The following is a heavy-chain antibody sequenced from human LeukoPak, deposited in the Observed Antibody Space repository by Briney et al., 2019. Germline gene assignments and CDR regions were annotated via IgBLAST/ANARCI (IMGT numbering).Heavy chain of an antibody. V-gene: IGHV4-38-2*02. D-gene: IGHD4-11*01. J-gene: IGHJ6*03. CDR3: ARGRVSSSTWYSTYYYYFYMDV. CDR2: MYHSGST. CDR1: GYSISSAYY. Sequence: SETLSLTCSVSGYSISSAYYWGWIRQPPGRGLEWIGTMYHSGSTNYNPSLKSRVTISVDTSKNQFSLRLRSVTAADTAVYFCARGRVSSSTWYSTYYYYFYMDVWGKGTTVTVSS.